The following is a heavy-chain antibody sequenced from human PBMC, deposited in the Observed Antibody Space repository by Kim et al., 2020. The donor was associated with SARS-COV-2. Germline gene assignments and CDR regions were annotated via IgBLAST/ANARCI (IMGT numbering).Heavy chain of an antibody. CDR2: IHYSGST. CDR3: AIDLPVGTDAIDS. D-gene: IGHD2-21*02. J-gene: IGHJ3*02. Sequence: SETLSLTCTVSGCSTSSYYWSWIRQPPGKGLEWIGYIHYSGSTNYNPSFKSRLTISVDTSKNQFSRKRSSVTAADTAENNCAIDLPVGTDAIDSWGQGT. V-gene: IGHV4-59*13. CDR1: GCSTSSYY.